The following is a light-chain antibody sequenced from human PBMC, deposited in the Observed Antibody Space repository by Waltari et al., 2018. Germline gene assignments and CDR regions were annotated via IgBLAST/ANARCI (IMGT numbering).Light chain of an antibody. J-gene: IGLJ3*02. CDR2: EGS. CDR1: SSDVGSYNL. Sequence: QSALTQPASVSGSPGQSITIPCTGTSSDVGSYNLVSWYQHHPGKAPKLMIYEGSKRPSGVSNRFSGSKSGNTASLTISGLQAEDEADYYCCSYAGSSTRWVFGGGTKLTVL. CDR3: CSYAGSSTRWV. V-gene: IGLV2-23*01.